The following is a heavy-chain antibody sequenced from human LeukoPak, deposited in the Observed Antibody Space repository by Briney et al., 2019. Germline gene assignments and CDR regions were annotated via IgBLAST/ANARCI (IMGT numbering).Heavy chain of an antibody. J-gene: IGHJ6*02. Sequence: ASVKVSCKASVYTFTNFYIHWVRQAPGQGLEWMGWMNPNSGDTSYAREFQDRVTMTRDTSLSTAYMELSRLRSDDTAVYYCARGGDIVLKYYYYGMDVWGQGTTVTVSS. CDR2: MNPNSGDT. CDR1: VYTFTNFY. CDR3: ARGGDIVLKYYYYGMDV. V-gene: IGHV1-2*02. D-gene: IGHD2-8*01.